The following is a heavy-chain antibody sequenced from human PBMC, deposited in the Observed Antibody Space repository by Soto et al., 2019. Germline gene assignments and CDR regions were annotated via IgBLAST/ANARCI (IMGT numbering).Heavy chain of an antibody. CDR2: IIPIFGTA. Sequence: AVKVSCKASGGTFSSYAISWVRQAPGQGLEWMGGIIPIFGTANYAQKFQGRVTVTADESTSTAYMELSSLRSEDTAVYYCARDGITMIVGPGAFDIWGQGTMVTVSS. J-gene: IGHJ3*02. CDR3: ARDGITMIVGPGAFDI. V-gene: IGHV1-69*13. CDR1: GGTFSSYA. D-gene: IGHD3-22*01.